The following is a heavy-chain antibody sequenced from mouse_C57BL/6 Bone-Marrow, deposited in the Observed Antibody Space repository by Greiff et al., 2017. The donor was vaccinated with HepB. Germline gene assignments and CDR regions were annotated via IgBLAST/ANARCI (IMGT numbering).Heavy chain of an antibody. J-gene: IGHJ4*01. Sequence: QVQLKESGAELARPGASVKLSCTASGYTFTSYGISWVKQRPGQGLEWIGEIYPRSGNTYYNEKFKGKATLTADKSSSTAYMELRSLTSEDSAVYYCARRDSSDSWAMDYWGQGTSVTVSS. D-gene: IGHD3-2*02. CDR2: IYPRSGNT. CDR1: GYTFTSYG. V-gene: IGHV1-81*01. CDR3: ARRDSSDSWAMDY.